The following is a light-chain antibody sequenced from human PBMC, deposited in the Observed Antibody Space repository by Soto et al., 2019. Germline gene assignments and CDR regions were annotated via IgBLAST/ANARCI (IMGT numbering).Light chain of an antibody. CDR1: RSDIGDSNF. V-gene: IGLV2-14*01. J-gene: IGLJ1*01. Sequence: QSALTQPASVSGSPGQSVTISCTGPRSDIGDSNFISWYQHSPGKAPRLLIYEVNNRPSGVSKRFSGSKAGNTASLTISGLLDDDEADYFCASFRSGTILVFGNGTKVTVL. CDR3: ASFRSGTILV. CDR2: EVN.